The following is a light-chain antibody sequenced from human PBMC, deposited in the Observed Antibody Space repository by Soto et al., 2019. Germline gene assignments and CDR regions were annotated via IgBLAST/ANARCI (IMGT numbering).Light chain of an antibody. Sequence: EIVMTQSPATLSVSPGERATLSCRASQSVSSNLAWYQQKPGQAPRLLIYGASTRATGIPARFSGSGSGTEFTLTISSLQSXXXAVYYCQQYNNWPPPLTFGGGTKV. CDR1: QSVSSN. CDR2: GAS. V-gene: IGKV3-15*01. CDR3: QQYNNWPPPLT. J-gene: IGKJ4*01.